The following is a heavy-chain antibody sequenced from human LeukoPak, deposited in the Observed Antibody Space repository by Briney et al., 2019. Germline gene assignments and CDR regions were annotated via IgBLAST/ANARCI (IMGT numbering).Heavy chain of an antibody. D-gene: IGHD1-26*01. CDR1: GYTFTSYY. V-gene: IGHV1-46*01. CDR2: INPSGGST. J-gene: IGHJ4*02. CDR3: ATEYSGSYYFHY. Sequence: ASVKVSCKASGYTFTSYYMHWVRQAPGQGLEWMGIINPSGGSTIYAQKFQGRVTMTEDTSTDTAYMELSSLRSEDTAVYYCATEYSGSYYFHYWGQGTLVTVSP.